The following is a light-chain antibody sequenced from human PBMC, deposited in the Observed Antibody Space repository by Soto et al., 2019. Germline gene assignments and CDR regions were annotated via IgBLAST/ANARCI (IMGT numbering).Light chain of an antibody. J-gene: IGLJ2*01. CDR1: SSDVGNYNL. V-gene: IGLV2-23*01. CDR2: EGS. Sequence: QSDLTQPASVSGSPGQSITISCTGTSSDVGNYNLVSWYQHHPGKAPKLMIYEGSKRPSGVSNRFSGFKSGNTASLTISGLQAEDEADYYCCSYAGSSTVVFGGGTKVTVL. CDR3: CSYAGSSTVV.